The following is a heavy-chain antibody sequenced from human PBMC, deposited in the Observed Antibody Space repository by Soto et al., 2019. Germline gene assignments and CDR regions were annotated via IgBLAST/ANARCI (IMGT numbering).Heavy chain of an antibody. J-gene: IGHJ4*02. D-gene: IGHD3-22*01. CDR1: GFTFSSYW. CDR3: ARIPKNYYDSSGYYYLDY. Sequence: EVQLVESGGGLVQPGGSLRLSCAASGFTFSSYWMSWVRQAPGKGLEWVANIKQDGSEKYYVDSVKGRFTISRDNAKNSLYLQMNSLRAEDTAVYYCARIPKNYYDSSGYYYLDYWGQRTLVTVSS. V-gene: IGHV3-7*03. CDR2: IKQDGSEK.